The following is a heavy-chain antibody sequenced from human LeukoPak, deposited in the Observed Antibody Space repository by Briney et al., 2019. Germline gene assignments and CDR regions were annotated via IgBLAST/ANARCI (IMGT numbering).Heavy chain of an antibody. Sequence: GGSLRLSCAASGFTFSSYEMNWVRQAPGKGLEGVSSISRSGSTKYYADSVKGRFTISRDNAKNSLFLQMNSLRAEDTAVYYCARVLRYCSGGNCYSGGLGYMDVWGKGTTVTISS. J-gene: IGHJ6*03. D-gene: IGHD2-15*01. V-gene: IGHV3-48*03. CDR1: GFTFSSYE. CDR2: ISRSGSTK. CDR3: ARVLRYCSGGNCYSGGLGYMDV.